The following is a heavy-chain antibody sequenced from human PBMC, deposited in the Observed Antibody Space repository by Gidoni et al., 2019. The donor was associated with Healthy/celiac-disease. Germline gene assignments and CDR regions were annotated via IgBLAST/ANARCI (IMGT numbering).Heavy chain of an antibody. CDR1: GFPFSSYA. Sequence: EVQLLESGGGLVQPGGSLRLSCAASGFPFSSYAMSWVRQAPGKGLEWVSAISGSGGSTYYADSVKGRFTISRDKSKNTLYLQMNSLRAEDTAVYYCAKDEGYCSGGSCYNYGMDVWGQGTTVTVSS. D-gene: IGHD2-15*01. CDR2: ISGSGGST. CDR3: AKDEGYCSGGSCYNYGMDV. V-gene: IGHV3-23*01. J-gene: IGHJ6*02.